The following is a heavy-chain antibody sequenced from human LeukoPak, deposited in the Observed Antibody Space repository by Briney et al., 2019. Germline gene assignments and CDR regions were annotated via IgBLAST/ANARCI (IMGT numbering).Heavy chain of an antibody. CDR2: ISYHGKDK. D-gene: IGHD3/OR15-3a*01. Sequence: GGSLRLSCEASGFIFSDYAIHWVRQPPGKGPEWVGIISYHGKDKFYADSVKGRFTISRDNSKNTMYLQMNSLRAEDTALYYCARVSEGSFWTGSYRGFYYYGMDVWGRGTTVTVSS. V-gene: IGHV3-30*04. J-gene: IGHJ6*02. CDR3: ARVSEGSFWTGSYRGFYYYGMDV. CDR1: GFIFSDYA.